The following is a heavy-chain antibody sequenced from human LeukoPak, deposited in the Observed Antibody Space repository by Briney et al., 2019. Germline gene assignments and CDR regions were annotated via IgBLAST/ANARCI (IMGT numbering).Heavy chain of an antibody. CDR2: IYYSGST. CDR1: GGSISSYY. D-gene: IGHD6-13*01. Sequence: SETLSLTCTVSGGSISSYYWSWIRQPPGKGLEWIGYIYYSGSTNYNPSLKSRVTTSVDTSKNQFSLKLSSVTAADTAVYYCARAVESSSWYVLLSGFDYWGQGTLVTVSS. J-gene: IGHJ4*02. V-gene: IGHV4-59*01. CDR3: ARAVESSSWYVLLSGFDY.